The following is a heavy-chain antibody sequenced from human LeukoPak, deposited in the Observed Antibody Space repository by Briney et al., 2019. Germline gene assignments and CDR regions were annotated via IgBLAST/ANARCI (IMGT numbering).Heavy chain of an antibody. CDR2: INPNSGGT. CDR1: GYTFTSYY. CDR3: ARTIAVAGKGMDV. Sequence: ASVKVSCKASGYTFTSYYMHWVRQAPGQGLEWMGWINPNSGGTNYAQKFQGRVTMTRDTSISTAYMELSRLRSDDTAVCYCARTIAVAGKGMDVWGQGTTVTVSS. V-gene: IGHV1-2*02. D-gene: IGHD6-19*01. J-gene: IGHJ6*02.